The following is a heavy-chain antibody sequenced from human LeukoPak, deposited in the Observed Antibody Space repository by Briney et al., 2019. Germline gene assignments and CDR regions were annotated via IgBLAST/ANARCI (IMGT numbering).Heavy chain of an antibody. Sequence: SETLSLTCAIYGGSFSDYYWSWMRQPPGRGLEWIGDINHSGGPNYSPSLTSRVTMSVDTSKKQFYLKLGSVTAADTAVYDCARGPPRDFVTSGFYYNYWGQGTRVTVSS. V-gene: IGHV4-34*01. CDR2: INHSGGP. CDR1: GGSFSDYY. CDR3: ARGPPRDFVTSGFYYNY. J-gene: IGHJ4*02. D-gene: IGHD3-22*01.